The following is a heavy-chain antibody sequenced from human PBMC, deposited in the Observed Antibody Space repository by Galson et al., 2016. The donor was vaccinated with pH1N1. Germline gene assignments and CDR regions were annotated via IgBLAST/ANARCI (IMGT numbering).Heavy chain of an antibody. Sequence: SLRLSCAASGFTFDDNAMYWVRQAPGKGLEWVSGISWDSGSICYADSVKGRFTISRDNAKNSLYLQMNSLRAEDTALYYCAKVRGYSYGPFEYWGQGTLVTVSS. CDR3: AKVRGYSYGPFEY. D-gene: IGHD5-18*01. CDR2: ISWDSGSI. J-gene: IGHJ4*02. CDR1: GFTFDDNA. V-gene: IGHV3-9*01.